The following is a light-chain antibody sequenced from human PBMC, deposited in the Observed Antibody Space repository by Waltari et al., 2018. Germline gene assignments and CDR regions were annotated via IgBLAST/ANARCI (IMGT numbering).Light chain of an antibody. J-gene: IGLJ1*01. V-gene: IGLV2-11*01. CDR3: CSYAGSYIYV. CDR1: SIDVGGYDY. Sequence: QSALTQPRSVSGSPGQSITIACSGTSIDVGGYDYVSCYQQYPGKAPKLIIYDVTTRPSGVPDRFSGSKSANTASLTISGLQAEDEADYYCCSYAGSYIYVFGSGTKVTVL. CDR2: DVT.